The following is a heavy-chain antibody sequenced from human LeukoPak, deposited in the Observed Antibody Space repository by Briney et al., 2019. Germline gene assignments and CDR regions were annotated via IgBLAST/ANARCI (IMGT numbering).Heavy chain of an antibody. CDR1: GGSISSYY. Sequence: PSETLSLTCTVSGGSISSYYWSWIRQAPGKGLEWVSYISSSGSSISYADSVKGRFTISRDNAKNSLYLQMNSLRAEDTAVYYCARDYYGSGSFLDYWGQGTLVTVSS. V-gene: IGHV3-11*04. CDR2: ISSSGSSI. D-gene: IGHD3-10*01. CDR3: ARDYYGSGSFLDY. J-gene: IGHJ4*02.